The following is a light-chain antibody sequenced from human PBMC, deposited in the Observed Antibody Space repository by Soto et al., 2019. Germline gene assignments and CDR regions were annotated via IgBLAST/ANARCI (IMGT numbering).Light chain of an antibody. V-gene: IGKV1-39*01. J-gene: IGKJ1*01. Sequence: DIQMTQSPSSLSASVRDRVTITCRATQSIRKYLNWYQQKPGKAPKLLIYAASSLQSGVPSRFSVSGSGTDFTLTISSLQPEDFATYFCQQSYSTPGTFGQGTKVEIK. CDR1: QSIRKY. CDR3: QQSYSTPGT. CDR2: AAS.